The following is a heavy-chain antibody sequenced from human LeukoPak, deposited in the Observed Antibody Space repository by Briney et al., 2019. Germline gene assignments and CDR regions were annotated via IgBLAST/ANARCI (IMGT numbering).Heavy chain of an antibody. Sequence: ASVKVSCKAPGYTFTGYYMHWVRQAPGQGLEWMGWINPNSGGTNYAQKFQGRVTMTRDTSISTAYMELSRLRSDDTAVYYCARESGGSYYSASAFDIWGQGTMVTVSS. CDR2: INPNSGGT. CDR3: ARESGGSYYSASAFDI. V-gene: IGHV1-2*02. J-gene: IGHJ3*02. CDR1: GYTFTGYY. D-gene: IGHD1-26*01.